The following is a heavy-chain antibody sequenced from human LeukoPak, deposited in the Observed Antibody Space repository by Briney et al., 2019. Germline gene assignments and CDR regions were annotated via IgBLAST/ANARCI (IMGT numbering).Heavy chain of an antibody. D-gene: IGHD3-22*01. CDR3: ASLKEYDSSGYPPLDAFDI. Sequence: ASVKVSCKASGYTFTVYYMHWVRQAPGQGLEWMGWINPNSGGTNYAQKFQGRVTMTRDTSISTAYMELSRLRSDDTAVYYCASLKEYDSSGYPPLDAFDIWGQGTMVTVSS. J-gene: IGHJ3*02. CDR2: INPNSGGT. CDR1: GYTFTVYY. V-gene: IGHV1-2*02.